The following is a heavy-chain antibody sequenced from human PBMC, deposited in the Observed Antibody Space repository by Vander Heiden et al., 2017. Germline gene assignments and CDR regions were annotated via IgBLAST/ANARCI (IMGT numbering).Heavy chain of an antibody. Sequence: QLQLQESGPGLVKPSETLSLTCTVSGGSISSSSYYWGWIRQPPGKGLEWIGSIYYSGSTYYNPSLKSRVTISVDTSKNQFSLKLSSVTAADTAVYYCARIISNDYAENWFDPWGQGTLVTVSS. CDR3: ARIISNDYAENWFDP. J-gene: IGHJ5*02. D-gene: IGHD4-17*01. CDR2: IYYSGST. CDR1: GGSISSSSYY. V-gene: IGHV4-39*01.